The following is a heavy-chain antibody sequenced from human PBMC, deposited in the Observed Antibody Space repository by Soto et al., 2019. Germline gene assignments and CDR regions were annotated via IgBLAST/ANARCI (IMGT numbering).Heavy chain of an antibody. Sequence: QVQLVESGGGVVQPGRSLRLSCAASGFTFSTYAMYWVRQAPGKGLEWVAVISYDGSNKYYADSVKVRFTISRDNSKNTRYLQMNSLRAEDTAVYYCARDLDQQQIYYYYGMDVWGQGTTVTVSS. CDR2: ISYDGSNK. V-gene: IGHV3-30-3*01. CDR3: ARDLDQQQIYYYYGMDV. CDR1: GFTFSTYA. J-gene: IGHJ6*02. D-gene: IGHD6-13*01.